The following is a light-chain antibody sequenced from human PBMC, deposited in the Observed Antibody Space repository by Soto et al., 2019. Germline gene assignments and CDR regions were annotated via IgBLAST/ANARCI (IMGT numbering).Light chain of an antibody. CDR1: SSDVGGYNS. CDR3: SSYAGSNTLV. V-gene: IGLV2-11*01. CDR2: DVS. Sequence: QSVLTQPRSVSGSPGQSVTISCTGASSDVGGYNSVSWYQQHPGKAPKLMIYDVSKRPSGVPDRVSGSKSGNTASLTISGLQAEDEADYYCSSYAGSNTLVFGGGTKLTVL. J-gene: IGLJ2*01.